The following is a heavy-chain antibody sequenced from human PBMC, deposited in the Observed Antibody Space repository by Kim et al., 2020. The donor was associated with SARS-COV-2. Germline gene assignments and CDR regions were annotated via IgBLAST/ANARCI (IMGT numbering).Heavy chain of an antibody. CDR1: GGSIGSSSYY. Sequence: SETLSLTCSVSGGSIGSSSYYWDWIRQTPGTGLEWIGNLYFDGTTKYSPSLKSRVRIHGDSSKNEFYLTVRSVTAADTATYFCVRRPYSSGWYSALSDDSWGQGTLVTVSS. CDR2: LYFDGTT. J-gene: IGHJ1*01. CDR3: VRRPYSSGWYSALSDDS. D-gene: IGHD3-22*01. V-gene: IGHV4-39*07.